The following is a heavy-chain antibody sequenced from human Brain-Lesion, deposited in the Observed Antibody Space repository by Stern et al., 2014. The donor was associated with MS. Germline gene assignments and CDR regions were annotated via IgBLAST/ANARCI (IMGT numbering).Heavy chain of an antibody. J-gene: IGHJ4*02. V-gene: IGHV1-24*01. D-gene: IGHD1-26*01. CDR3: ATLSPGAGGNYYRHFDY. CDR1: GYTLTELS. Sequence: VQLEVSGAEVKKPGASVKVSCKVSGYTLTELSMHWVRQAPRKGLEWMGGFDPEDGETIYAQKFQGRVTMTEDTSTDTAYMELSSLRSEDTAVYYCATLSPGAGGNYYRHFDYWGQGTLVTVSS. CDR2: FDPEDGET.